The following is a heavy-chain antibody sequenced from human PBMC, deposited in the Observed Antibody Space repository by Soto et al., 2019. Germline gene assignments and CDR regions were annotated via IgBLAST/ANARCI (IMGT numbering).Heavy chain of an antibody. J-gene: IGHJ4*02. CDR2: ISPIFGTA. V-gene: IGHV1-69*12. CDR1: GGTFSSYA. D-gene: IGHD1-26*01. Sequence: QVQLVQSGAGVKKPGSSVKVSCKASGGTFSSYAISWVRQAPGQGLEWMGGISPIFGTADYAQKFQGRVTISADESTSTAYMELSSLRSEDTAVYYCARHSGTYYLFDYWGQGTLVTVSS. CDR3: ARHSGTYYLFDY.